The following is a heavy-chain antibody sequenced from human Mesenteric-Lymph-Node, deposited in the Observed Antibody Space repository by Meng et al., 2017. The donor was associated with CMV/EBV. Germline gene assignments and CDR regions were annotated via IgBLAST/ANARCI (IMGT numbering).Heavy chain of an antibody. CDR3: ARMYYDFWSGYYKYYFEY. D-gene: IGHD3-3*01. CDR2: IYYSGAT. Sequence: SETLSLTCTVSGGSISGGDDYWSWIRHSPGKGLEWIGFIYYSGATFHNPSLKSRLSMSVDAPKNQFSLKLSSVTAADTAVYYCARMYYDFWSGYYKYYFEYWGQGTLVTVSS. CDR1: GGSISGGDDY. J-gene: IGHJ4*02. V-gene: IGHV4-30-4*01.